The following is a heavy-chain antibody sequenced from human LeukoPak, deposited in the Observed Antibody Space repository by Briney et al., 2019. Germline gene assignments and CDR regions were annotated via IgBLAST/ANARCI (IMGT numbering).Heavy chain of an antibody. CDR1: GFTISTYA. J-gene: IGHJ4*02. Sequence: GGSLRLSCAASGFTISTYAMSWVRQAPGKGLEWVAATRDSGGTTYYAESVKGRFTISRDGSQNTLFLQMNSLRAEDTAVYYLAKVMRETSMVMHFDYWGQGTLVTVSS. CDR2: TRDSGGTT. D-gene: IGHD3-10*01. V-gene: IGHV3-23*01. CDR3: AKVMRETSMVMHFDY.